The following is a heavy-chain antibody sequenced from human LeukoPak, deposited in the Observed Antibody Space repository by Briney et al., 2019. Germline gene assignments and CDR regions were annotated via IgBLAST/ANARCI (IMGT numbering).Heavy chain of an antibody. D-gene: IGHD2-21*02. J-gene: IGHJ4*02. Sequence: GGSLRLSCAASGFTFSNYWMSWVHQAPGKGLEWVANIKQDGSEKYYVDSVKGRFTISRDNARNSLYLQMNSLRDEDTAVYYCARMHVVVTASFDYWGQGSLVTVSS. CDR1: GFTFSNYW. V-gene: IGHV3-7*02. CDR2: IKQDGSEK. CDR3: ARMHVVVTASFDY.